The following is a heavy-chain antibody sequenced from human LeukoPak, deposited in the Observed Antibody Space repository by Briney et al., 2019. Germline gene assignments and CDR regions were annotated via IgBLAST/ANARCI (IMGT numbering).Heavy chain of an antibody. CDR1: GDSFSSYY. CDR2: IYYSVST. Sequence: SETLSLTCTVSGDSFSSYYWSWIRQPPGKGLEWIGYIYYSVSTNYNPSLKSQVTISVDTSNNQFSLKLTSVTAADTAVYYCARRMYGSSFDYWGQGTLVTVLS. D-gene: IGHD6-6*01. CDR3: ARRMYGSSFDY. J-gene: IGHJ4*02. V-gene: IGHV4-59*08.